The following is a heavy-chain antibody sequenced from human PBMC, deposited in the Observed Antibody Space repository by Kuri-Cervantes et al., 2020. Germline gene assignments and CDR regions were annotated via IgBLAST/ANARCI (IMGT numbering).Heavy chain of an antibody. CDR3: VRDRPTWD. V-gene: IGHV3-74*01. J-gene: IGHJ4*02. CDR1: GFTFSSYW. D-gene: IGHD4-11*01. Sequence: GESLKISCAASGFTFSSYWMSWVRQVPGKGLVWVARVSPDGRTTNYADFVKGRFTISKDNARNMAFLQLNSLRVEDTAVYFCVRDRPTWDWGRGALVTVSS. CDR2: VSPDGRTT.